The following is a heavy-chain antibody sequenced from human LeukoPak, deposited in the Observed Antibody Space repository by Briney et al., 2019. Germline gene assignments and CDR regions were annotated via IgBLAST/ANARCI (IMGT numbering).Heavy chain of an antibody. D-gene: IGHD6-19*01. CDR2: IYYSGST. CDR1: GGSISSGSYY. CDR3: ARVLGQWLGFDY. Sequence: SETLSLTCTVSGGSISSGSYYWSWIRQPPGKGLEWIGYIYYSGSTNYNPSLKSRVTISVDTSKNQFSLKLSSVTAADTAVYYCARVLGQWLGFDYWGQGTLVTVSS. J-gene: IGHJ4*02. V-gene: IGHV4-61*01.